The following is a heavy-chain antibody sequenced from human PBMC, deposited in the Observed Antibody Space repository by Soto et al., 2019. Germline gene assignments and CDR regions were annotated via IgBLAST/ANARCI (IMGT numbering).Heavy chain of an antibody. CDR3: TKDSHCLES. CDR2: IKSKTDGGTT. Sequence: PGGSXRLSRSSSVCTFSNAWMIWVRQAPGKGLELGGRIKSKTDGGTTDYAAPSKGRFTISRDDSKNTLYLQGNSLKTEDTDVYYCTKDSHCLESWGQGTLVTVS. D-gene: IGHD2-21*02. CDR1: VCTFSNAW. J-gene: IGHJ4*02. V-gene: IGHV3-15*01.